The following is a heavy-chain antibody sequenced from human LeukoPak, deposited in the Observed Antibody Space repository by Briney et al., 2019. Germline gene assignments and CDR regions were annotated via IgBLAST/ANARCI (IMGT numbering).Heavy chain of an antibody. D-gene: IGHD6-13*01. CDR2: IYYSGST. J-gene: IGHJ4*02. CDR3: ARRDSSGWYFFDY. V-gene: IGHV4-59*08. Sequence: SETLSLTCTVSGGSISSYYWSWIRQPPGKGLEWIGHIYYSGSTNYNPSLKSRVTISVDTSKNQFSLKPSSVTAADTAVYYCARRDSSGWYFFDYWGQGTLVTVSS. CDR1: GGSISSYY.